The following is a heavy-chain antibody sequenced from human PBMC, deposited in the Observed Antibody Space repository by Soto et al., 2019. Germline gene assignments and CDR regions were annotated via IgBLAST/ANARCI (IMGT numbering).Heavy chain of an antibody. V-gene: IGHV3-21*01. J-gene: IGHJ6*02. Sequence: EVQLVESGGGLVKPGGSLRLSCAASGFTFSSYSMNWVRQAPGKGLEWVSSISSSTGYIYYADSVKGRFTISRDNAKNSLYLQMNSLRAEDTAVYYCAKMGYGGNYYYGMDGWGQGTTVTVSS. CDR1: GFTFSSYS. D-gene: IGHD2-15*01. CDR2: ISSSTGYI. CDR3: AKMGYGGNYYYGMDG.